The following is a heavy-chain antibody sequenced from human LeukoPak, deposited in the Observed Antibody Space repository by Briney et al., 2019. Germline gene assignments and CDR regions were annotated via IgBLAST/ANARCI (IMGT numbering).Heavy chain of an antibody. CDR1: AGTFSSYA. D-gene: IGHD2-2*01. Sequence: SVKVSCKASAGTFSSYAISWVRQAPGQGLEWMGGLIPIFGTANYAQKFQGRVTITADESTSTAYMALSSLRSEDTAVYYCATYCSSISCYLHYFDYWGQGTLVTVSS. CDR2: LIPIFGTA. V-gene: IGHV1-69*01. CDR3: ATYCSSISCYLHYFDY. J-gene: IGHJ4*02.